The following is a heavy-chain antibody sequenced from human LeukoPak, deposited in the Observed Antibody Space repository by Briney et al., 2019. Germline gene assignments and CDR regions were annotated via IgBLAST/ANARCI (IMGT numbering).Heavy chain of an antibody. D-gene: IGHD6-13*01. V-gene: IGHV3-66*04. CDR3: TRRAAALDAFDI. Sequence: QSGGSLRLSCAASGFTVSSNYMSWVRQAPGKGLEWVSVIYSGGSTYYADSVKGRFTISRDNAKNTLYLQMNSLRAEDTAVYYCTRRAAALDAFDIWGQGTMVTVSS. CDR1: GFTVSSNY. CDR2: IYSGGST. J-gene: IGHJ3*02.